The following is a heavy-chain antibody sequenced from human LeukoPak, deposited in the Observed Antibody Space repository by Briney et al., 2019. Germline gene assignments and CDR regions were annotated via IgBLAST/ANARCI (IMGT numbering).Heavy chain of an antibody. D-gene: IGHD3-22*01. CDR3: ARDAYYYDSSGFYLVHY. V-gene: IGHV4-4*07. CDR2: IYTSGGT. Sequence: SETLSLTCTVSGRSISSSYWSSIRQPAGKGREWIGRIYTSGGTYYKPSLKSRVTMSVDTSKNQFSLKLDSVTAADTAVYYCARDAYYYDSSGFYLVHYWGQGTVVTVSS. J-gene: IGHJ4*02. CDR1: GRSISSSY.